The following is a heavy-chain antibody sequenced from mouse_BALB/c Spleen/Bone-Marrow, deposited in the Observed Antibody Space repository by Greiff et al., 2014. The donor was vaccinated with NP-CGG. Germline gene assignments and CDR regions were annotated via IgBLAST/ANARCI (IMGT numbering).Heavy chain of an antibody. CDR3: ARGDWDEAMDY. CDR2: INSGGSYT. Sequence: EVKLVESGRGLVKPGGSLKLSCAASGFTFSSYAMSWVRQTPEKRLEWVATINSGGSYTYYPDSVKGRFTISRDNAKNTLYLQMSSLRSGDTAMYYCARGDWDEAMDYWGQGTSVTVST. V-gene: IGHV5-9-3*01. J-gene: IGHJ4*01. D-gene: IGHD4-1*01. CDR1: GFTFSSYA.